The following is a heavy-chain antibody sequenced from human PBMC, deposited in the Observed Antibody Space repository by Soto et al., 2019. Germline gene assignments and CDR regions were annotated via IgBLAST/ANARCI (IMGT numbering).Heavy chain of an antibody. CDR2: IIPIFGTA. D-gene: IGHD3-10*02. Sequence: GASVKVSCKASGGTFSSYAISWVRQAPGQGLEWMGGIIPIFGTANYAQKFQGRVTITADESTSTAYMELSSLRSEDTAVYYCARDPXLFGPRGNYYYYYGMDVWGQGTTVTVSS. CDR1: GGTFSSYA. CDR3: ARDPXLFGPRGNYYYYYGMDV. J-gene: IGHJ6*02. V-gene: IGHV1-69*13.